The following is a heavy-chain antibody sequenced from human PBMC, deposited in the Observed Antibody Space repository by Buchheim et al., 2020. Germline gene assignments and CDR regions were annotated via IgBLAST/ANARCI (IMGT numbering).Heavy chain of an antibody. CDR2: INYSGANP. Sequence: EVQLLESGGGLEHPGGSLRLSCAASGFIFGNYAMSWVRQVPGRGLEWVSLINYSGANPHYAESVKGRFTVSRDNSKNTLNLQMNSLRVEDTAVYYCAKVRPYADSGSRYDAFDVWGQGT. V-gene: IGHV3-23*01. CDR3: AKVRPYADSGSRYDAFDV. D-gene: IGHD3-10*01. J-gene: IGHJ3*01. CDR1: GFIFGNYA.